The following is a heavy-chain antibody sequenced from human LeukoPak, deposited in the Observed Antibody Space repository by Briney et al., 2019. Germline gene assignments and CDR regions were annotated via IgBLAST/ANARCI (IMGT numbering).Heavy chain of an antibody. J-gene: IGHJ4*02. D-gene: IGHD4-17*01. CDR3: AKDPGLPTVTTFNYFDY. CDR1: GFTFSSYS. V-gene: IGHV3-23*01. Sequence: GGSLRLSCAASGFTFSSYSMSWVRQAPGKGLEWVSSISGSGGNTYYADSVKGRFTIARDNSKNTLYLQMNSLRAEDTAVYYCAKDPGLPTVTTFNYFDYWGQGTLVTVSS. CDR2: ISGSGGNT.